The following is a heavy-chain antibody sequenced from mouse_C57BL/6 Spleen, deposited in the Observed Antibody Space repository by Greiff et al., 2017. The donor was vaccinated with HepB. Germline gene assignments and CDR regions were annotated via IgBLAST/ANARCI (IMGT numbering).Heavy chain of an antibody. CDR2: INPNYGTT. Sequence: EVQLKESGPELVKPGASVKISCKASGYSFTDYNMNWVKQSNGKSLEWIGVINPNYGTTSYNQKFKGKATLTVDQSSSTAYMQLNSLTSEDSAVYYCARGGFITTVVAPFDYWGQGTTLTVSS. CDR3: ARGGFITTVVAPFDY. V-gene: IGHV1-39*01. D-gene: IGHD1-1*01. CDR1: GYSFTDYN. J-gene: IGHJ2*01.